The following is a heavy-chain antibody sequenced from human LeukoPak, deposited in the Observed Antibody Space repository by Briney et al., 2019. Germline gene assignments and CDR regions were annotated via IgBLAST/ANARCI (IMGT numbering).Heavy chain of an antibody. CDR2: ISSNGGST. D-gene: IGHD3-10*02. J-gene: IGHJ3*02. Sequence: GGSLRLSCSASGFTFSSYAMHWVRQAPGKGLEYVSAISSNGGSTYYADSVKARFTISRDNSKNTLYLQMSSLRAEDTAVYYCVKDYDVRGVIITWGAFDIWGQGTMVTVSS. CDR3: VKDYDVRGVIITWGAFDI. V-gene: IGHV3-64D*06. CDR1: GFTFSSYA.